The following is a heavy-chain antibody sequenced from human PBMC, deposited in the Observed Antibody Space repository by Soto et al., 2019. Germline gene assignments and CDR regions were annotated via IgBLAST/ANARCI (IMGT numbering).Heavy chain of an antibody. CDR1: GYTLTELS. J-gene: IGHJ6*03. V-gene: IGHV1-24*01. CDR3: ARIYCSSTSCYAIEGSPRYYYYYYMDV. CDR2: FDPEDGET. Sequence: ASVKVSCKVSGYTLTELSMRWVRQAPGKGLEWMGGFDPEDGETIYAQKFQGRVTMTEDTSTDTAYMELSSLRSDDTAVYYCARIYCSSTSCYAIEGSPRYYYYYYMDVWGKGITVTV. D-gene: IGHD2-2*01.